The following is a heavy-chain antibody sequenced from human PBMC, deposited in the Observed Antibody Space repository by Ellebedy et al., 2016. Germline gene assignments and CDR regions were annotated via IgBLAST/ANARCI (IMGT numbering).Heavy chain of an antibody. CDR3: ARSSPYVNWFDP. CDR2: IIAGNGKT. J-gene: IGHJ5*02. Sequence: ASVKVSCKASGYTFTSYAMHWVRQAPGQGLEWMGWIIAGNGKTRYSQKFQGRVTFTRDTSASTAYMELRSLRSDDTAVYYCARSSPYVNWFDPWGQGTLVTVSS. V-gene: IGHV1-3*01. CDR1: GYTFTSYA. D-gene: IGHD3-16*01.